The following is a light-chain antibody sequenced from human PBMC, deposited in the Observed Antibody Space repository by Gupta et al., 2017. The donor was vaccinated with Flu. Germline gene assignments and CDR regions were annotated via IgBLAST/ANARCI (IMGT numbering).Light chain of an antibody. CDR1: QSLLHSNGYNY. CDR2: LGS. V-gene: IGKV2-28*01. Sequence: DVVMTQSPLSLPVTPGEPASISCRSSQSLLHSNGYNYLDWYLQKPGQSPQLLIYLGSNRASGVPDRFSGSGSDTDFTLKISRVEAEDVGIYYCMQALQTTWTFGQGTKVEIK. J-gene: IGKJ1*01. CDR3: MQALQTTWT.